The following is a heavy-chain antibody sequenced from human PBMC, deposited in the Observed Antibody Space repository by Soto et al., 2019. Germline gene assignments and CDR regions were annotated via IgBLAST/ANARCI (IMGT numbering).Heavy chain of an antibody. J-gene: IGHJ4*02. CDR2: ISGSGVGT. CDR3: AKDVWSIEAAASRVC. V-gene: IGHV3-23*01. CDR1: GLTFTKYA. D-gene: IGHD6-13*01. Sequence: GGSLRLSCAASGLTFTKYAMNWVRQAPGKGLEWVSAISGSGVGTYYAESVKGRFTISRDNSKNTLYLQMNSLRGDDTAVYYCAKDVWSIEAAASRVCWGQGTLVTVSS.